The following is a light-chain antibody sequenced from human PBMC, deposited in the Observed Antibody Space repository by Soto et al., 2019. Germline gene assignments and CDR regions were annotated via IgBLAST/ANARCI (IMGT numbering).Light chain of an antibody. CDR1: QSVTSSY. CDR2: GAS. Sequence: EIVLTQAPCTLSLSPGESASLSWTDCQSVTSSYLAWYQQKPGQAPRLLIYGASSRATGIPDRFSGSGSATDFTLTISRLEPEDFAVYYCQQYGNSRTFGQGTKVDIK. J-gene: IGKJ1*01. V-gene: IGKV3-20*01. CDR3: QQYGNSRT.